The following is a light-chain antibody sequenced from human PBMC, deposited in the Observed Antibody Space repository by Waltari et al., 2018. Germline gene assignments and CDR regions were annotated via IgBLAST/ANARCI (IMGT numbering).Light chain of an antibody. CDR1: GSNIGAGYA. Sequence: QSVLTQPPSVSGAPGQRVTISCTGSGSNIGAGYAVHWYQQLPGKAPKLLIYGVNNLPSGVPDRFAGSQSGTSASLAITGLQAEDEADYFCQSYDTSLSVIFGGGTKLTVL. V-gene: IGLV1-40*01. CDR3: QSYDTSLSVI. J-gene: IGLJ2*01. CDR2: GVN.